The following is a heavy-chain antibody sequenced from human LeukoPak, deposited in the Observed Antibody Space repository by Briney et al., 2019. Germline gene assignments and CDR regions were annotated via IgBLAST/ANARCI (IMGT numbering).Heavy chain of an antibody. Sequence: ASVKVSCKASGYTFIGYYMHWVRQAPGQGLEWMGGIIPIFGTANYAQKFQGRVTITADESTSTAYMELSSLRSEDTAVYYCARVQFGPHFDASSPNFDYWGQGTLVTVSS. CDR2: IIPIFGTA. CDR1: GYTFIGYY. CDR3: ARVQFGPHFDASSPNFDY. D-gene: IGHD3/OR15-3a*01. J-gene: IGHJ4*02. V-gene: IGHV1-69*13.